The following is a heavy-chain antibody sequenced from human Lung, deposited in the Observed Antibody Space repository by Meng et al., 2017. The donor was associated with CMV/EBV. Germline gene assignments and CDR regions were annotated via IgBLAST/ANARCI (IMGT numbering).Heavy chain of an antibody. CDR1: GGTISSYE. J-gene: IGHJ6*02. CDR3: AGDHTGSTRVFHYDMDV. CDR2: IIPIFGPA. D-gene: IGHD1-1*01. V-gene: IGHV1-69*05. Sequence: SAKVFXKASGGTISSYEISWLRQAPGQGLEWMGGIIPIFGPANYSEKFQGRLTIATDESTSTAYKQLSGLTSEDTAIEYCAGDHTGSTRVFHYDMDVWGQGTTVXVSS.